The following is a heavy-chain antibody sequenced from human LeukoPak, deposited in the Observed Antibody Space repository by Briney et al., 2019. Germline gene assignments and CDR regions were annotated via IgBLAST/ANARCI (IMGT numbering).Heavy chain of an antibody. J-gene: IGHJ5*02. CDR1: GFSFSSNY. Sequence: PGGSLSLSCAASGFSFSSNYMSWVRQAPGKGLEWVSVIYDDGTIYYADSVKGRFTVSRDNSKNTMYLQMNSLRAEDTAVYYCARDWRVGAEPFDPWGQGTLVTVSS. D-gene: IGHD1-26*01. CDR3: ARDWRVGAEPFDP. CDR2: IYDDGTI. V-gene: IGHV3-53*01.